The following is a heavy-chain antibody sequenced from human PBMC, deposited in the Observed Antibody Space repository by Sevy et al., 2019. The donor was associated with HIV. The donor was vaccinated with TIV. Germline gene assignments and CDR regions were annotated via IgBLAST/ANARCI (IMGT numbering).Heavy chain of an antibody. CDR1: GFTFSDYY. CDR2: ISFSSNYT. J-gene: IGHJ4*02. Sequence: GGSLRLSCSASGFTFSDYYMNWIRQAPGKGLEWISYISFSSNYTMYADSVKGRFTISRDNAKNSLYLQMNSLRAEDTAVYYCARGLVGANLGTDYWGQGSLVTVSS. CDR3: ARGLVGANLGTDY. V-gene: IGHV3-11*06. D-gene: IGHD1-26*01.